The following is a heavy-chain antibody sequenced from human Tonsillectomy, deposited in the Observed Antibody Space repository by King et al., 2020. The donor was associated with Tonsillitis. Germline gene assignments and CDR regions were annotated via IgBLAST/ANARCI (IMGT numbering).Heavy chain of an antibody. CDR2: IKQDGSEK. CDR1: GFTFSSYW. J-gene: IGHJ4*02. CDR3: ARGRGYSGYNPF. D-gene: IGHD5-12*01. V-gene: IGHV3-7*01. Sequence: VQLVESGGGLVQPGGSLRLSCAASGFTFSSYWMSWVRQAPRRGREWVANIKQDGSEKNSVDSVKGRFTISRDNAKNSLYLQRNSLRAEDTAVYYCARGRGYSGYNPFWGQGTLVTVSS.